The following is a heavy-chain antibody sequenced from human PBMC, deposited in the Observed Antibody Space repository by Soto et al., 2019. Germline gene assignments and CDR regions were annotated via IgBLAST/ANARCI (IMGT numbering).Heavy chain of an antibody. CDR2: VDQAGGET. D-gene: IGHD5-18*01. J-gene: IGHJ4*01. CDR1: GFTYSHSW. V-gene: IGHV3-7*05. Sequence: GGSLRLSCGASGFTYSHSWISWIRQDHEKGLEWVAFVDQAGGETHYADSVKGRFTFSRDNAKSSVIYEMNSPSVENKAMYLCAMNSLIRYVDNWGHGAEVTGSS. CDR3: AMNSLIRYVDN.